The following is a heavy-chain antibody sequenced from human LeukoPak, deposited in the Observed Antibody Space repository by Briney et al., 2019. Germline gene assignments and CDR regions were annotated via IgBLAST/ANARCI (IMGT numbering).Heavy chain of an antibody. CDR1: GFPFTNAW. CDR3: TIEGYNNGWYYF. V-gene: IGHV3-15*01. CDR2: IKSRTNGGTT. D-gene: IGHD6-19*01. J-gene: IGHJ4*02. Sequence: GGSLRLPCAASGFPFTNAWLNWIRRAPGKGLECVGRIKSRTNGGTTDYAAPVQGRFTISRDDSKSTLYLQMNSLKTEDTAVYYCTIEGYNNGWYYFWGQGTLVTVSS.